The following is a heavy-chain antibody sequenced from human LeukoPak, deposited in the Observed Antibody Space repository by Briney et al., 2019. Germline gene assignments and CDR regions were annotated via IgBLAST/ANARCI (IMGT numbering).Heavy chain of an antibody. CDR3: ARDNGGSGSYSFDY. CDR1: GGSISSYY. V-gene: IGHV4-4*07. J-gene: IGHJ4*02. Sequence: SSETLSLTCTVSGGSISSYYWSWIRQPAGKGLEWIGRIYTSGSTYYNPSLKSRVTISVDTSKNQFSLKLSSVTAADTAVYYCARDNGGSGSYSFDYWAREPWSPSPQ. D-gene: IGHD3-10*01. CDR2: IYTSGST.